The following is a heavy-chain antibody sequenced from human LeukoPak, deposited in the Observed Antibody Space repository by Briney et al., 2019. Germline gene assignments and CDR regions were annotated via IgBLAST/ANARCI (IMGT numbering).Heavy chain of an antibody. J-gene: IGHJ4*02. CDR1: GGSFSDYY. CDR2: INHSGST. Sequence: PSETLSLTCAVYGGSFSDYYWTWIRQPPGKGLEWIGQINHSGSTNYNPSLKSRVTTSVDTSKNQFSLKLNSVTAADTAVYYCARDRGWHDYWGQGSLVTVSS. D-gene: IGHD6-19*01. CDR3: ARDRGWHDY. V-gene: IGHV4-34*01.